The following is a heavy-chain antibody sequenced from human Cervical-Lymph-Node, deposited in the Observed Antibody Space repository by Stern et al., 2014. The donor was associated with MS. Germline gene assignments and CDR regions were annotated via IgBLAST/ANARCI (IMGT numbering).Heavy chain of an antibody. D-gene: IGHD3-10*01. Sequence: QVQLQESGPGLVKPSETLSLTCTVSGGSISSSSYYWGWIRQPPGKGLEWLGSIYYSGSTYYKPSLKSRVTISVDTYKNQFSLKLTSVTAADTAVYYCARHLEWFGGYWGQGTLVTVSS. J-gene: IGHJ4*02. CDR1: GGSISSSSYY. V-gene: IGHV4-39*01. CDR2: IYYSGST. CDR3: ARHLEWFGGY.